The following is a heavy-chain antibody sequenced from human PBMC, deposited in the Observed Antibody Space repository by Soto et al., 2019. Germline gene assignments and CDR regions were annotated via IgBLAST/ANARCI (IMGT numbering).Heavy chain of an antibody. J-gene: IGHJ6*02. D-gene: IGHD1-26*01. CDR3: AREPVGPDYAMDV. CDR1: GFTFSSYW. V-gene: IGHV3-74*01. CDR2: INSDGSST. Sequence: GGSLRLSCAASGFTFSSYWMHWVRQAPGKGLVWVSRINSDGSSTSYADSVKGRFTISRDNSKNTLHLQMDSLRVEDSALYYCAREPVGPDYAMDVWGQGTTVTVSS.